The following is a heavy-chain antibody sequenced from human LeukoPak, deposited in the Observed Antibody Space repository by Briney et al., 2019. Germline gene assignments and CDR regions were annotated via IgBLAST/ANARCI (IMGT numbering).Heavy chain of an antibody. CDR3: VKDMDMYQLLSFNY. CDR1: GFTFSSYA. CDR2: ISSNGGST. V-gene: IGHV3-64D*09. D-gene: IGHD2-2*01. Sequence: GGSLRLSCSAAGFTFSSYAMHWVRQAPGKGLEYVSAISSNGGSTYYADSVKGRFTISRDNSKNTLYRQMSSLRAEDTAVYYCVKDMDMYQLLSFNYWGQGTLVTVSS. J-gene: IGHJ4*02.